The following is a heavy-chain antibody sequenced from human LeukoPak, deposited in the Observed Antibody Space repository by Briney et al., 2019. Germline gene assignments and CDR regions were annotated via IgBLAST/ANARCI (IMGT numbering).Heavy chain of an antibody. J-gene: IGHJ5*02. Sequence: GASVKVSCKASGYTFTSYAMHWVRQAPGQKLEWMGWINAGNGNTKYSQKFQGRVTITRDTSTSTAYMELSSLRSEDTAVYYCARAEYDILTGYSRDWFDPWGQGTLVTVSS. D-gene: IGHD3-9*01. CDR2: INAGNGNT. V-gene: IGHV1-3*01. CDR1: GYTFTSYA. CDR3: ARAEYDILTGYSRDWFDP.